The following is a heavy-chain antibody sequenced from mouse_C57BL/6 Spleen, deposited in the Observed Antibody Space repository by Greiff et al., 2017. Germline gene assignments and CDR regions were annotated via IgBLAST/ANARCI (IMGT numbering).Heavy chain of an antibody. V-gene: IGHV2-6*03. CDR2: IWSDGST. D-gene: IGHD2-1*01. Sequence: VQVVESGPGLVAPSQSLSITCTVSGFSLNSYGVHWVRQPPGKGLEWLVVIWSDGSTTYNSALKSRLSISKDNSKSQVFLKMNSIQTDDTAMYYCARSYYGYFDYWGQGTTLTVSS. CDR1: GFSLNSYG. CDR3: ARSYYGYFDY. J-gene: IGHJ2*01.